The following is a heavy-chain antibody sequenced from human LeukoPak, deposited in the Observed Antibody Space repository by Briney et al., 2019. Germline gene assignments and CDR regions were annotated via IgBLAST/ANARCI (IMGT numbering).Heavy chain of an antibody. J-gene: IGHJ4*02. Sequence: PGGSLRLSCAASGFTVSSNYMSWVRQAPGKGLEWVSYISSSGSTIYYADSVKGRFTISRDNAKNSLYLQMNSLRAEDTAVYYCASIRTSSWSLGYWGQGTLVTVSS. CDR1: GFTVSSNY. V-gene: IGHV3-11*04. CDR3: ASIRTSSWSLGY. D-gene: IGHD6-13*01. CDR2: ISSSGSTI.